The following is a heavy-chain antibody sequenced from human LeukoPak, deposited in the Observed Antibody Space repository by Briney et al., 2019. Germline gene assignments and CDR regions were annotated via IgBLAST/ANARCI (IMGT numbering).Heavy chain of an antibody. CDR1: GDSITSYF. D-gene: IGHD1-26*01. V-gene: IGHV4-4*07. CDR3: ARVARIVGATDFYFDY. CDR2: IHTSGST. J-gene: IGHJ4*02. Sequence: SETLSLTCTVSGDSITSYFWSWIRQPAGKGLEWIGRIHTSGSTNYNASLKSRVTMSIDTSKNQFSLNPRSATAADTAVYYCARVARIVGATDFYFDYWGQGTLVTVSS.